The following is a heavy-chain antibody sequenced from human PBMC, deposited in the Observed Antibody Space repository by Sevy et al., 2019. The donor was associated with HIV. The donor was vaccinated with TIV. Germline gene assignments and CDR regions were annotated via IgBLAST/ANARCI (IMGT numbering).Heavy chain of an antibody. CDR3: ARGGPPDYRDYDFEWLDP. V-gene: IGHV4-59*12. Sequence: SETLSLTCTVSGGSISSYYWSWIRQPPGKGLAWIGYIYYSGTTYYNPSLKSRVTISVDTSKNQFSLKLTSVTAADTAVYYCARGGPPDYRDYDFEWLDPGGQGTLVTV. CDR2: IYYSGTT. D-gene: IGHD5-12*01. CDR1: GGSISSYY. J-gene: IGHJ5*02.